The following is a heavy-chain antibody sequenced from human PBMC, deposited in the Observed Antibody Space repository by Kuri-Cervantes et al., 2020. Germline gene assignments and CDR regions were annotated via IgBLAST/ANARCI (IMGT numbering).Heavy chain of an antibody. D-gene: IGHD5-12*01. J-gene: IGHJ4*02. CDR1: GFTFSSYE. CDR3: AKDKNRVDSGLHDY. CDR2: ISWNSGSI. V-gene: IGHV3-9*01. Sequence: GGSLRLSCAASGFTFSSYEMNWVRQAPGKGLEWVSGISWNSGSIGYADSMKGRFTISRDNAKNSLYLQMNSLRAEDTALYYCAKDKNRVDSGLHDYWGQGTLVTVSS.